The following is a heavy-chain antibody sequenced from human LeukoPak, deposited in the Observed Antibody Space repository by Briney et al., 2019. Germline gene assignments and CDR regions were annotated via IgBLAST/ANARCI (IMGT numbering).Heavy chain of an antibody. Sequence: PGGSLRLSCAASGFSVSTYAMSWVRQAPGRGLEWVSGISGRGDRTYYADSVRGRFTISSDKSENTVYLQMNSLRAEDTAMYYCAKRFGENSGSLSDPWGQGTLVTVSS. CDR3: AKRFGENSGSLSDP. D-gene: IGHD1-26*01. V-gene: IGHV3-23*01. J-gene: IGHJ5*02. CDR2: ISGRGDRT. CDR1: GFSVSTYA.